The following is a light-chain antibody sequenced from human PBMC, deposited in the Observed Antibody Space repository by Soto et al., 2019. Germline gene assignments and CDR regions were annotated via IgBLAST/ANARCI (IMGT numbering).Light chain of an antibody. Sequence: QSVLTQPASVSGSPGQSITISCTGTSSDVGGYNYVSWYQQHPGKAPKLIIYDVSNRPSGVSDRFSGSKSGSTASLTISGLQAEDEADYYCDSYTSTSTPGVFGGGTKLTVL. CDR2: DVS. CDR3: DSYTSTSTPGV. J-gene: IGLJ3*02. V-gene: IGLV2-14*01. CDR1: SSDVGGYNY.